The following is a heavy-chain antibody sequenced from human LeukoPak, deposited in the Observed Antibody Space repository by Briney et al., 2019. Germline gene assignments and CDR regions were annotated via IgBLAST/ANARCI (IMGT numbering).Heavy chain of an antibody. CDR2: IYYSGST. D-gene: IGHD6-13*01. J-gene: IGHJ6*02. CDR1: GGSISSGGYY. CDR3: ARDRIAAAGTETGGMDV. V-gene: IGHV4-31*03. Sequence: SQTLSLTCTVSGGSISSGGYYWSWIRQHPGKGLEWIGYIYYSGSTYYNPSLKSRVTISVDTSKNQFSLKLSSATAADTAVYYCARDRIAAAGTETGGMDVWGQGTTVTVSS.